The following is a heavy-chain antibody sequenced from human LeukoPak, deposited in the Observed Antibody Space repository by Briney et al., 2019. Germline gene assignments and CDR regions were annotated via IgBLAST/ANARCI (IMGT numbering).Heavy chain of an antibody. CDR3: AREVGTYKAYFQH. CDR1: GFTFTNYA. Sequence: GGSLRLSCAASGFTFTNYAMSWVRQAPGKGLEWVSAISGDGGHTYYADSVKGRFTISRDNSKNTLYLQMNSLRAEDTAVYYCAREVGTYKAYFQHWGQGTLVTVSS. J-gene: IGHJ1*01. V-gene: IGHV3-23*01. D-gene: IGHD1-26*01. CDR2: ISGDGGHT.